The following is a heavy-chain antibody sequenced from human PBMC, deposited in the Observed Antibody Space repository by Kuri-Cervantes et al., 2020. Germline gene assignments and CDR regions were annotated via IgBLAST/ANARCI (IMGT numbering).Heavy chain of an antibody. V-gene: IGHV3-30*03. CDR3: ARGGKYQLLYVPYYYYYGMDV. CDR2: ISYDGSNK. D-gene: IGHD2-2*02. Sequence: GESLKISCAASGFTFSSYGMHWVRQAPGKGLEWVAVISYDGSNKYYADSVKGRFTISRDNSKNTLYLQMNSLRAEDTAVYYCARGGKYQLLYVPYYYYYGMDVWGQGTTVTVSS. J-gene: IGHJ6*02. CDR1: GFTFSSYG.